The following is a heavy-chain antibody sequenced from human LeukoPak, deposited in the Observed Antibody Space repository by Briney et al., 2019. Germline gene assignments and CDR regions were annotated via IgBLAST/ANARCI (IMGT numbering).Heavy chain of an antibody. CDR2: IYHSGST. Sequence: SETLSLTCIVSGDFISNSYWSWIRQPPGKGLEWIAYIYHSGSTKYNPSLKSRVTVSVDTSKNHFSLKLSSVTAADTAVYYCARSYDSSGYYYVNYFDYWGQGTLVTVSS. CDR1: GDFISNSY. D-gene: IGHD3-22*01. V-gene: IGHV4-59*08. J-gene: IGHJ4*02. CDR3: ARSYDSSGYYYVNYFDY.